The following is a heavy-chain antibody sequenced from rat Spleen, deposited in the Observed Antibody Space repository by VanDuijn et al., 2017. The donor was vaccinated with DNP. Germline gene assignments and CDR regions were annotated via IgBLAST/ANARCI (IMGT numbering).Heavy chain of an antibody. Sequence: EVQVVESGGGLVQPKGSLKLSCAASGFDFNTYAMSWVRQAPGKGLHWVATISIKTHNYVTLYAASVRERFTISRDDSQSMIYLEMNNLKSEDTALYYCSRVTPFDYWGQGVMVTVSS. CDR1: GFDFNTYA. J-gene: IGHJ2*01. V-gene: IGHV10-4*01. D-gene: IGHD1-4*01. CDR2: ISIKTHNYVT. CDR3: SRVTPFDY.